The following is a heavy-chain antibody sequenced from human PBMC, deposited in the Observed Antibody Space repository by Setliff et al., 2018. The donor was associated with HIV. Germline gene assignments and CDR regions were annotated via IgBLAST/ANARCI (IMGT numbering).Heavy chain of an antibody. CDR1: GDSISSNYY. D-gene: IGHD3-10*01. J-gene: IGHJ5*02. CDR2: VFHSGST. V-gene: IGHV4-38-2*01. CDR3: ARHGSNWFDP. Sequence: SETLSLTCAVSGDSISSNYYWGWIRQPPGKGLEWVGSVFHSGSTYYHPSLKSRVTISVDTSKNQFYLRLSSVTAADTAVYYCARHGSNWFDPWGQGTQVTVSS.